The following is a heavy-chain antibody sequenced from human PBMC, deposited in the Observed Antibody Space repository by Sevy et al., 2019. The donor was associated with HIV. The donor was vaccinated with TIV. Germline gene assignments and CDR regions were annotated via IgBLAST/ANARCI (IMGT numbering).Heavy chain of an antibody. CDR2: ISYDGNNK. J-gene: IGHJ6*02. V-gene: IGHV3-30*04. D-gene: IGHD6-13*01. CDR1: GFTFSSYA. Sequence: GGSLRLSCAASGFTFSSYAMNWVRQAPGKGLEWVALISYDGNNKYYADSVKGRLTISRDNSKNTLYLQMNSLRGEDTAFYYCARGLAALPGYYYGLDVGGRGTTVTVS. CDR3: ARGLAALPGYYYGLDV.